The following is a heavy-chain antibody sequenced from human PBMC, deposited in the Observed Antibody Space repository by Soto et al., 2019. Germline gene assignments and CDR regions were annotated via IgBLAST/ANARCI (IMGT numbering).Heavy chain of an antibody. Sequence: PGGSLRLSCAASGFTFSSYGMHWVRQAPGKGLEWVAVISYDGSNKYYADSVKGRFTISRDNSKNTLYLQMNSLRAEDTAVYYCAKFLGMAGTSDYWGQGTLVTVSS. CDR1: GFTFSSYG. CDR3: AKFLGMAGTSDY. D-gene: IGHD6-19*01. V-gene: IGHV3-30*18. CDR2: ISYDGSNK. J-gene: IGHJ4*02.